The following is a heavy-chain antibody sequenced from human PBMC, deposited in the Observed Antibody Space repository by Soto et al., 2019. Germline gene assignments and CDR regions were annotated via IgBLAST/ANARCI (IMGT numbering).Heavy chain of an antibody. CDR2: INSDGSST. CDR1: GFTFSSYW. Sequence: GGSLRLSCAASGFTFSSYWMHWVRQAPGKGLVWVSRINSDGSSTSYADSVKGRFTISRDNAKNTLYLQMNSLRAEDTAVYYCARGGSGYGFDYWGQGTLVTVSS. J-gene: IGHJ4*02. D-gene: IGHD5-12*01. V-gene: IGHV3-74*01. CDR3: ARGGSGYGFDY.